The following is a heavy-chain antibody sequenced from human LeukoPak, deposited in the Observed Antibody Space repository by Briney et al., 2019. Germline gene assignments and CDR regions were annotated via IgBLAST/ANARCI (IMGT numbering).Heavy chain of an antibody. Sequence: GGSLRLSCAASVFTFSGYGMHWVRQAAGKGLEWVAFIRYDGSNKYYADSVKGRFTISRDNSKNTLYLQMNSLRAEDTAVYYCAKDQAYHYDSSGYPLHYFDVSGKGTTVTVSS. CDR1: VFTFSGYG. J-gene: IGHJ6*03. CDR3: AKDQAYHYDSSGYPLHYFDV. V-gene: IGHV3-30*02. CDR2: IRYDGSNK. D-gene: IGHD3-22*01.